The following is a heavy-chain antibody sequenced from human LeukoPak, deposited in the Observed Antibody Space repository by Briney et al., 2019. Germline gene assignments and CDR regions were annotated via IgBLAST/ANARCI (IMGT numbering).Heavy chain of an antibody. CDR3: ARTRAAIGGPFDY. V-gene: IGHV3-21*01. J-gene: IGHJ4*02. CDR2: ISSSSSYI. CDR1: GFTVSSYS. Sequence: GGSLRLSCAASGFTVSSYSMNWVRQAPGKGLEWVSSISSSSSYIYYADSVKGRFTISRDNAKNSLYLQMNSLRAEDTAVYYCARTRAAIGGPFDYWGQGTLVTVSS. D-gene: IGHD3-16*01.